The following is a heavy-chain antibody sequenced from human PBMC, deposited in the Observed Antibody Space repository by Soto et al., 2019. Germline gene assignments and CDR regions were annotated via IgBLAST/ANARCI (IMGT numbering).Heavy chain of an antibody. J-gene: IGHJ5*02. V-gene: IGHV4-31*03. CDR1: GGSISSGGYY. CDR2: IYYSGST. CDR3: ARERCSSTSCDNWFDP. Sequence: PSETLSLTCTVSGGSISSGGYYWSWIRQHPGKGLEWIGYIYYSGSTYYNPSLKSRVTISVDTSKNQFSLKLSSVTAADTAVYYCARERCSSTSCDNWFDPWGQGTLVTVSS. D-gene: IGHD2-2*01.